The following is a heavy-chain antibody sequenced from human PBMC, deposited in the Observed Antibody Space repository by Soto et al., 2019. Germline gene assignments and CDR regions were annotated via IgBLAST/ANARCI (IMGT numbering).Heavy chain of an antibody. CDR2: IYYSGST. V-gene: IGHV4-59*08. Sequence: QVQLQESGPGLVKPSETLSLTCTVSGGSISSYYWSWIRQPPGKGLEWIGYIYYSGSTNYNPSLRSRVTLSVDTSKNRFSLKLSSVTAADTGVYYCARGNSSSSGYYYYYYLDVWGKGTTVTVSS. J-gene: IGHJ6*03. D-gene: IGHD6-6*01. CDR3: ARGNSSSSGYYYYYYLDV. CDR1: GGSISSYY.